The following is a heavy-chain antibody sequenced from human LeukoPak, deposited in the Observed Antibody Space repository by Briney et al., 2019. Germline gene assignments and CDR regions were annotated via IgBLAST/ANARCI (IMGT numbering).Heavy chain of an antibody. CDR3: ASDRGGTGTCDY. J-gene: IGHJ4*02. V-gene: IGHV3-13*01. CDR1: GFTFSNYD. D-gene: IGHD1-1*01. CDR2: IGIPGDT. Sequence: GGSLRLSCAASGFTFSNYDMHWLRQATGKGLEWVSGIGIPGDTYYPDSVKGRFTISRENAKNSLYLQMNSLRAGDTAVYFCASDRGGTGTCDYWGQGTLVTVSS.